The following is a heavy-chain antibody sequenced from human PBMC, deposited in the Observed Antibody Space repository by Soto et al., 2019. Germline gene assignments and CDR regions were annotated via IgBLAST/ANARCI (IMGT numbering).Heavy chain of an antibody. CDR3: ARAGYARAFDI. J-gene: IGHJ3*02. CDR2: MYHSGST. Sequence: QVQLQESGPGLVKPSQTLSLTCIVSGGSINSGGYYWNWIRQHPGQGLEWIGYMYHSGSTYYDPSLRSRITISVDTSQTRLSLRLTSVTVADTAVYYCARAGYARAFDIWGQGTAVTVSS. V-gene: IGHV4-31*03. D-gene: IGHD2-2*03. CDR1: GGSINSGGYY.